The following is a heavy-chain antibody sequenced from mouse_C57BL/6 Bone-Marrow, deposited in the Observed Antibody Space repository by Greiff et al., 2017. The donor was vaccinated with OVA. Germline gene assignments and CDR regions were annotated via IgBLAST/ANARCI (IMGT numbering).Heavy chain of an antibody. V-gene: IGHV5-4*03. J-gene: IGHJ3*01. D-gene: IGHD2-3*01. CDR3: AAGYDGFWFAY. CDR1: GFTFSSYA. CDR2: ISDGGSYT. Sequence: EVKLVESGGGLVKPGGSLKLSCAASGFTFSSYAMSWVRQTPEKRLEWVATISDGGSYTYYPDNVKGRFTISRDNAKNNLYLQMSHLKSEDTAMYYCAAGYDGFWFAYWGQVTLVTVSA.